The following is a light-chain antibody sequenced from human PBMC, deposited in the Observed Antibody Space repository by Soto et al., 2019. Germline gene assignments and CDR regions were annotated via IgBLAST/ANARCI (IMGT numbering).Light chain of an antibody. Sequence: DIQMTQSPSTLSGSVGDRVTIAFVASQGISNFLAWYQQKAGKAPKLLIYAASTLQSGVPSRFSGSGSGTEFTLTITSVQPEDFATYYCQQLNYYPLTFGGGTKVDIK. CDR3: QQLNYYPLT. CDR1: QGISNF. CDR2: AAS. V-gene: IGKV1-9*01. J-gene: IGKJ4*01.